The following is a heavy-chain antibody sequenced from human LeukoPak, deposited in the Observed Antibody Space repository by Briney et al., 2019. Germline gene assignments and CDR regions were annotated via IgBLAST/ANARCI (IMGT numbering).Heavy chain of an antibody. Sequence: SETLSLTCTVSGGSISSYYWSWIRQPPGKGLEWIGYIYYSGSTNYNPSLKSRVTISVDTSKNQFSLKLSSVTAADTAVYYCARGKTVAAIDYWGQGTLVTVSS. J-gene: IGHJ4*02. CDR1: GGSISSYY. CDR2: IYYSGST. D-gene: IGHD2-15*01. V-gene: IGHV4-59*12. CDR3: ARGKTVAAIDY.